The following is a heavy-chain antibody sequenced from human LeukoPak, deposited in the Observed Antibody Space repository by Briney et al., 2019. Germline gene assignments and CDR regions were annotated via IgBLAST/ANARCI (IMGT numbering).Heavy chain of an antibody. J-gene: IGHJ5*02. D-gene: IGHD3-10*01. Sequence: ASVKVSCKASGYTFTSNYIHWVRQAPGQGLEWMGMIYPRDGSTSYAQKFRGRVTMTRDTSISTAYMELRSLRSDDTAVYYCVRDGEGVAISVNYWFDPWGQGTLVTVSS. CDR1: GYTFTSNY. V-gene: IGHV1-46*01. CDR3: VRDGEGVAISVNYWFDP. CDR2: IYPRDGST.